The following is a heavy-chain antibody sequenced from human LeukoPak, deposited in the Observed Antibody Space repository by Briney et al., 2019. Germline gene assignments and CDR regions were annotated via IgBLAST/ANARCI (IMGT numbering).Heavy chain of an antibody. CDR2: IYHSGST. J-gene: IGHJ4*02. D-gene: IGHD5-12*01. CDR3: ARVSRLGWPLDY. Sequence: SETPSLTCAVSGGSISSSNWWSWVRQPPGKGLEWIGEIYHSGSTNYNPSLKSRVTISVDKSKNQFSLKLSSVTAADTAVYYCARVSRLGWPLDYWGQGTLVTVSS. V-gene: IGHV4-4*02. CDR1: GGSISSSNW.